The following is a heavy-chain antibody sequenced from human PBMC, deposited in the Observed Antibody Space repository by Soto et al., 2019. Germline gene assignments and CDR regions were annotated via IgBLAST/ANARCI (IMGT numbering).Heavy chain of an antibody. J-gene: IGHJ4*02. CDR1: GFTVSNYG. V-gene: IGHV3-30*18. Sequence: QVQLVESGGGVVQPGRSLRLSCAASGFTVSNYGMHWVRQAPGKGLEWVTTISSDGNDKYYAGSVKGRFTISRDNSENTMDLQMNGLRAEDTDVYYCANVSFSAHHFLDHWGQGTLVTVSS. D-gene: IGHD6-6*01. CDR3: ANVSFSAHHFLDH. CDR2: ISSDGNDK.